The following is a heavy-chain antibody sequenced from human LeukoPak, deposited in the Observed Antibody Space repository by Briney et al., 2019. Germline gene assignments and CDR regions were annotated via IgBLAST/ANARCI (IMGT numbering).Heavy chain of an antibody. D-gene: IGHD2-2*01. V-gene: IGHV1-69*06. CDR2: IVPMFGKT. CDR1: GGTFSSYD. J-gene: IGHJ4*02. CDR3: AGGRTDIVVVPATLRNYYFDY. Sequence: ASVKVSCKASGGTFSSYDISWVRQAPGQGLEWMGGIVPMFGKTNYAQKFQGRVTTTADKATSTAYMELSSLRSEDTAAYCCAGGRTDIVVVPATLRNYYFDYWGQGTLVTVSS.